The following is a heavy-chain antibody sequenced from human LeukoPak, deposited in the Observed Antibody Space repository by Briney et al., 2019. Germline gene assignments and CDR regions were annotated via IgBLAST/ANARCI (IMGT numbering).Heavy chain of an antibody. V-gene: IGHV3-21*01. D-gene: IGHD3-10*01. CDR1: GFTFSSYS. Sequence: GGSLRLSCAASGFTFSSYSMNWVRQAPGKGLEWVSSISSSSSYIYYADSVKGRFTISRDNAKNSLYLQMNSLRAEDTAVYYCARDSGHAPYALDIWGQGTMVTVSS. CDR2: ISSSSSYI. J-gene: IGHJ3*02. CDR3: ARDSGHAPYALDI.